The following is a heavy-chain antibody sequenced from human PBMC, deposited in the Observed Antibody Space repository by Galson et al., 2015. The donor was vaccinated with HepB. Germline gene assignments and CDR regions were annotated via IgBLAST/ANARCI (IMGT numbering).Heavy chain of an antibody. CDR3: ARGTSSNTRGAFDI. J-gene: IGHJ3*02. Sequence: VRQAPGKGLEWVSYISSSSNTIYYADSVKGRFTISRDNAKNSLYLQMNSLRDEDTAVYYCARGTSSNTRGAFDIWGQGTMVTVSS. CDR2: ISSSSNTI. D-gene: IGHD2-2*01. V-gene: IGHV3-48*02.